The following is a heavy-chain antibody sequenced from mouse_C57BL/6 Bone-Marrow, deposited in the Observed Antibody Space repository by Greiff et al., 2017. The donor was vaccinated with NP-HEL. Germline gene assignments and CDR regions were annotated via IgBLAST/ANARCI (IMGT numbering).Heavy chain of an antibody. CDR3: APAFITTVVAPFDY. CDR1: GYTFTRYW. J-gene: IGHJ2*01. Sequence: QVQLQQPGAELVKPGASVKLSCKASGYTFTRYWMQWVKQRPGQGLEWIGEIDPSDSYTNYNQKFKGKATLTVDTSSSTAYMQLSSLTSEDSAVYYCAPAFITTVVAPFDYWGQGTTLTVSS. CDR2: IDPSDSYT. V-gene: IGHV1-50*01. D-gene: IGHD1-1*01.